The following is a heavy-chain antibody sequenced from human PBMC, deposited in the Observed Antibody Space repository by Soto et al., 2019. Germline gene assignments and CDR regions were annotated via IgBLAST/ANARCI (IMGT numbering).Heavy chain of an antibody. V-gene: IGHV3-30*18. CDR1: GFTFRSFA. D-gene: IGHD2-2*01. CDR2: ISYDGSNK. Sequence: PGGSLRLSCAASGFTFRSFAMHWVRQAPGKGLEWVAVISYDGSNKYYADSVKGRFTISRDNSKNTLYLQMNSLRAEDTAVYYCAKGGPMGYCSSTSCYYFDYWGQGTLVTVSS. J-gene: IGHJ4*02. CDR3: AKGGPMGYCSSTSCYYFDY.